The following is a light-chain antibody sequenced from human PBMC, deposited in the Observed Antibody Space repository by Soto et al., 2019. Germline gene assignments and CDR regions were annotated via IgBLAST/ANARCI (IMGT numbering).Light chain of an antibody. CDR1: QSVSSSY. CDR2: GAS. V-gene: IGKV3-20*01. J-gene: IGKJ5*01. CDR3: QQYGSSPPIT. Sequence: EIVLRQSPGTLSLSPGERATLSCRASQSVSSSYLAWYQQKPGQAPRLLIYGASSRATGIPDRFSGSGSGTDFTLTISRLEPEDFAVYYCQQYGSSPPITFGQGTRLESK.